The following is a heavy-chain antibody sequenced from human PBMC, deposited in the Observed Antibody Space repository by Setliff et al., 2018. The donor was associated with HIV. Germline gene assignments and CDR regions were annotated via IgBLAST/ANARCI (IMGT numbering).Heavy chain of an antibody. CDR3: AAASSWDPLLDY. CDR2: INHSGST. J-gene: IGHJ4*02. V-gene: IGHV4-34*01. CDR1: DDSVSTFY. Sequence: TSETLSLTCTVSDDSVSTFYWSWIRQPPGKGLEWIGEINHSGSTNYNPSLKSRVTISVDTSMDQFSLKLNSVTAADTAVYYCAAASSWDPLLDYWGQGTLVTVSS. D-gene: IGHD6-13*01.